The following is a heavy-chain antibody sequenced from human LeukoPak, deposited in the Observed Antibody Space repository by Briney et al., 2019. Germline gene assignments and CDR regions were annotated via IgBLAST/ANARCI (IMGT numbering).Heavy chain of an antibody. CDR3: VKRAASCFDH. J-gene: IGHJ4*02. CDR1: GFTFSSFD. CDR2: ISASGDST. V-gene: IGHV3-23*01. Sequence: GGSLRLSCAVSGFTFSSFDMIWVRQTPGKGLEWVSVISASGDSTYYADSVKGRFTISRDNSMKTLYLHLKGLRVEDTAKYYCVKRAASCFDHWGQGTLITVSS. D-gene: IGHD1-26*01.